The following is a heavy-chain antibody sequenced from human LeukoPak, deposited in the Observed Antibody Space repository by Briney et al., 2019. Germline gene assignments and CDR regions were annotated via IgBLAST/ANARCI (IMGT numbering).Heavy chain of an antibody. Sequence: GGSLRLSCAASGFTFSSYSMNWVRQAPGKGLEWVSSISSSSSYIYYADSVKGRFTISRDNAKNSLYLQMNSLRAEDTAVYYCARAPPYCSSTSCTPDYWGQGTLVTVSS. CDR3: ARAPPYCSSTSCTPDY. D-gene: IGHD2-2*01. V-gene: IGHV3-21*01. J-gene: IGHJ4*02. CDR2: ISSSSSYI. CDR1: GFTFSSYS.